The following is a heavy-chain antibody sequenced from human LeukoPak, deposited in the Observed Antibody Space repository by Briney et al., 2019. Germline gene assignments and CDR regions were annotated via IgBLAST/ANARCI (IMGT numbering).Heavy chain of an antibody. J-gene: IGHJ4*02. CDR3: AKDRPNYYDSSGHYYRRDGDY. D-gene: IGHD3-22*01. CDR2: ISGSGSLT. Sequence: GGSLRLSCAASGFTFSTYAMSWVRQAPGKGLECVSSISGSGSLTYYAGSVKGRFTISRDNSKNTLYLQMNSLRVEDTAVYYCAKDRPNYYDSSGHYYRRDGDYWGQGTLVTVSS. CDR1: GFTFSTYA. V-gene: IGHV3-23*01.